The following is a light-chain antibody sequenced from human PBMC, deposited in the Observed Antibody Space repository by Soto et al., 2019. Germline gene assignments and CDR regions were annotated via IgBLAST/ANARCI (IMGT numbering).Light chain of an antibody. CDR3: QQYDNWLRT. J-gene: IGKJ1*01. CDR1: QAISTN. V-gene: IGKV3-15*01. Sequence: EIVMTQSPATLSASPGERTTLSCRASQAISTNLAWYQQKPGQAPRLLIYGASTRATGIPARFSGSGSGTEFTLTITSLQSEDFAVYYCQQYDNWLRTFGQGTKVYIK. CDR2: GAS.